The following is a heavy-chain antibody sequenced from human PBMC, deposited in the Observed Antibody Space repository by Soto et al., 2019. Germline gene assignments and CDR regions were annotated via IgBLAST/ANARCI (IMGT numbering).Heavy chain of an antibody. CDR1: GGSISSYY. V-gene: IGHV4-59*08. Sequence: ASETLSLTCTVSGGSISSYYWSWIRQPPGKGLEWIGYIYYSGSTNYNPSLKSRVAISVDTSKNQFSLKLSSVTAADTAVYYCARRYGYSFDYWGQGTLVTVSS. D-gene: IGHD1-1*01. J-gene: IGHJ4*02. CDR2: IYYSGST. CDR3: ARRYGYSFDY.